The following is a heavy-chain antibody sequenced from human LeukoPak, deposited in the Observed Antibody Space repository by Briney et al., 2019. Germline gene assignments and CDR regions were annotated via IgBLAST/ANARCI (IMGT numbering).Heavy chain of an antibody. J-gene: IGHJ4*02. CDR2: INHDGSEK. Sequence: GGSLRLSCAASGFTFIEYSLTWVCQAPGKGLEWVANINHDGSEKNYVDSVKGRFTISRDNAENSVYLQVNSLRAEDTAIYYCARGSGWVDYWGQGTLVTVSS. CDR3: ARGSGWVDY. CDR1: GFTFIEYS. D-gene: IGHD6-19*01. V-gene: IGHV3-7*03.